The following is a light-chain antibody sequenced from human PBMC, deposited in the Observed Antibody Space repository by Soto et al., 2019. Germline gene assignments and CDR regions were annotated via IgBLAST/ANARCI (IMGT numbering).Light chain of an antibody. CDR3: SSYTSSSTYV. J-gene: IGLJ1*01. CDR2: HVT. CDR1: SSDVGAYNY. Sequence: QSVLTQPASVSGSPGQSIAISYTGTSSDVGAYNYVSWYQHHPGKAPKLMIYHVTNRPSGVSDRFSGSKSGNTASLTISGPQADDEADYYCSSYTSSSTYVFGTGTKVTVL. V-gene: IGLV2-14*03.